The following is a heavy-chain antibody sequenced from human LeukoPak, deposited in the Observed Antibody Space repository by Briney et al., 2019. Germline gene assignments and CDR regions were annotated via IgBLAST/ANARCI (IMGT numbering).Heavy chain of an antibody. CDR3: ARDSRVTPYFDY. V-gene: IGHV3-48*04. Sequence: ETGGSLRLSCAASGFTFSSYWMHWVRHAPGKGLEWGSYISSSGSTIYYADSVKGRFTISRDNAKNSLYLQMNSLRAEDTAVYYCARDSRVTPYFDYWGQGTLVTVSS. CDR1: GFTFSSYW. D-gene: IGHD4-11*01. J-gene: IGHJ4*02. CDR2: ISSSGSTI.